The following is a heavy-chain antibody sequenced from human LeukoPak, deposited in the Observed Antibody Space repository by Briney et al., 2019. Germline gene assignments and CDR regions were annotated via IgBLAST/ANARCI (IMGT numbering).Heavy chain of an antibody. D-gene: IGHD6-13*01. J-gene: IGHJ4*02. CDR3: ARRTLYSSSWYVIDY. CDR1: GYTFTGYY. Sequence: ASVKVSCKASGYTFTGYYMHWVRQAPGQGLEWMGWINPNNGGTNYAQKFQGRVAMTRDTSISTAYMELSRLRSDDTAVYYCARRTLYSSSWYVIDYWGQGTLVTVSS. V-gene: IGHV1-2*02. CDR2: INPNNGGT.